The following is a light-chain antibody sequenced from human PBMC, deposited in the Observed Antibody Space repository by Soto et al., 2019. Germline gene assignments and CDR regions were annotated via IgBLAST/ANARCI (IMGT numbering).Light chain of an antibody. CDR1: NIGSTS. CDR3: QVWDGSFDHPV. CDR2: DDD. Sequence: SYELTQPPSVSVAPGQTARITCGRNNIGSTSVHWYQQRPGQAPVLVVYDDDDRPSGIPERFSGSNSGDTATLTISRVEAGDEADYSCQVWDGSFDHPVFGGGTQLTV. V-gene: IGLV3-21*02. J-gene: IGLJ2*01.